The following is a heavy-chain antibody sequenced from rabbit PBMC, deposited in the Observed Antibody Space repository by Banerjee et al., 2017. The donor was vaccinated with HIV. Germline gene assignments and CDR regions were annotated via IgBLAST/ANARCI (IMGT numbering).Heavy chain of an antibody. CDR1: GFSVSNSYW. CDR2: IYVGGSDST. CDR3: ARDLAGVIGWNFDL. J-gene: IGHJ4*01. V-gene: IGHV1S40*01. D-gene: IGHD4-1*01. Sequence: QSLEESGGDLVKPGASLTLTCTASGFSVSNSYWIYWVRQAPGKGLEWIACIYVGGSDSTYYASWAKGRFTISKASWTTVTLQMTSLTAADTATYFCARDLAGVIGWNFDLWGQGTLVTVS.